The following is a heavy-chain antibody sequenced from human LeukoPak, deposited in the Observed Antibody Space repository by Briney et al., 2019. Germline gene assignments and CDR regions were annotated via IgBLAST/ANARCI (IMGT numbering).Heavy chain of an antibody. V-gene: IGHV3-43*02. CDR3: AKVYVGSWYAYDH. Sequence: GGSLRLSCTASGXTFDDYAMHWVRQAPAKGLEWVSLISGDGGTTDYADFVKGRFTISRDNRRNSLYLHMNSLRTEDTALYFCAKVYVGSWYAYDHWGQGTLVTVSS. CDR1: GXTFDDYA. CDR2: ISGDGGTT. J-gene: IGHJ4*02. D-gene: IGHD6-13*01.